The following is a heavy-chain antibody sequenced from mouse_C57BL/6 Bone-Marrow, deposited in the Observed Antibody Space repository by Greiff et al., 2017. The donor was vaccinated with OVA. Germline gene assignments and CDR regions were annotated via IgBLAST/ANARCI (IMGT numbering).Heavy chain of an antibody. CDR2: IRSKSNNYAT. V-gene: IGHV10-1*01. CDR1: GFSFNTYA. J-gene: IGHJ1*03. Sequence: EVQVVESGGGLVQPKGSLKLSCAASGFSFNTYAMNWVRQAPGKGLEWVARIRSKSNNYATYYADSVKDRFTISRDDSESMLYLQMNNLKTEDTAMYYCVRHGYYYGSSYYFDVWGTGTTVTVSS. CDR3: VRHGYYYGSSYYFDV. D-gene: IGHD1-1*01.